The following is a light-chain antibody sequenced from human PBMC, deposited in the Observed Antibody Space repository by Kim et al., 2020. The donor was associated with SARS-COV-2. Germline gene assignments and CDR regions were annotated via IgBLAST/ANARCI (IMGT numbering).Light chain of an antibody. Sequence: SSELTQDPAVSVALGQTVSITCQGDSLIRYYVSWYQGRPGQAPVLVIYGKNNRPSGIPDRLSGSSSGNTASLTITGAQAEDEADYYCQSRDSSGKVVFGGGTKLTVL. CDR3: QSRDSSGKVV. CDR2: GKN. V-gene: IGLV3-19*01. CDR1: SLIRYY. J-gene: IGLJ2*01.